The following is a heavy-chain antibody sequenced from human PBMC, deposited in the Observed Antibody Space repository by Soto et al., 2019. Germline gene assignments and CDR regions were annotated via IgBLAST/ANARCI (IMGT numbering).Heavy chain of an antibody. J-gene: IGHJ6*02. CDR1: GGSISSYY. V-gene: IGHV4-59*01. Sequence: PSETLSLTCTVSGGSISSYYWSWIRQPPGKGLEWIGYIYYSGSTNYNPSLKSRVTISVDTSKNQFSLKLSSVTAADTAVYYCARGDSSGYYVYYYGMDVWGQGTTVTAP. D-gene: IGHD3-22*01. CDR3: ARGDSSGYYVYYYGMDV. CDR2: IYYSGST.